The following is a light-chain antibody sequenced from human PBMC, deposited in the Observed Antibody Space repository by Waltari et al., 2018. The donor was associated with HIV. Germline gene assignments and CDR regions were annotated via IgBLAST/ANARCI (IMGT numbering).Light chain of an antibody. CDR3: QAWDGSTAI. CDR2: QHN. CDR1: KLGDKY. Sequence: YELTQPLSVSVSPGQTASITCYGDKLGDKYISWYQQKPGQSPVLVIYQHNKRPSGIPGRFSGANSGNTAALTISGTQAMDETDYYCQAWDGSTAIFGGRTKLTVL. V-gene: IGLV3-1*01. J-gene: IGLJ2*01.